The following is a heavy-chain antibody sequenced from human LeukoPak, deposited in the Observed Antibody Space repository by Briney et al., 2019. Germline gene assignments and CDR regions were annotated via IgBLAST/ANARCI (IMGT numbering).Heavy chain of an antibody. Sequence: PGGSLRLSCAASGFNFNNFAMSWVLQAPGKGPEWLSAMTGPADTTYYAESVKGRFTISRDYSKSMVYLQMNSLRVEDTAIYYCAKGAEIDHWGQGTLVTVSS. J-gene: IGHJ4*02. V-gene: IGHV3-23*01. CDR1: GFNFNNFA. CDR3: AKGAEIDH. CDR2: MTGPADTT.